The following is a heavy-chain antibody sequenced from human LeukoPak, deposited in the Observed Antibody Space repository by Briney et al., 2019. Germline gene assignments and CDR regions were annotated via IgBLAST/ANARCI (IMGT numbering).Heavy chain of an antibody. CDR2: INPNSGGT. CDR3: ASGLYSSSWYYFDY. J-gene: IGHJ4*02. CDR1: GYTFTGYY. D-gene: IGHD6-13*01. Sequence: ASVTVSCKASGYTFTGYYMHWVRQAPGQGLEWMGWINPNSGGTNYAQKFQGRVTMTRDTSISTAYMELSRLRSDDTAVYYCASGLYSSSWYYFDYWGQGTLVTVSS. V-gene: IGHV1-2*02.